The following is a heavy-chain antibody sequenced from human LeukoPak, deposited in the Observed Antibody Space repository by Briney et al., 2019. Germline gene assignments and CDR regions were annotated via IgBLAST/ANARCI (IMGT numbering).Heavy chain of an antibody. CDR2: INWTGGST. V-gene: IGHV3-20*04. D-gene: IGHD6-13*01. CDR1: GFTFDDSG. J-gene: IGHJ4*02. CDR3: AKGPKQLVFVRGYYFDD. Sequence: GGSLRLSCAASGFTFDDSGMSWVRQAPGKGLEWVSGINWTGGSTGYADSVKGRFTISRDNAKNSLYLQMNSLRAEDTAVFYCAKGPKQLVFVRGYYFDDWGQGTLVTVSS.